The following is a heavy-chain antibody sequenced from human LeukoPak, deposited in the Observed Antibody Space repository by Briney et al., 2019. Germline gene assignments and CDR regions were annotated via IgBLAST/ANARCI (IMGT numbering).Heavy chain of an antibody. CDR1: GYTFTSYA. Sequence: ASVKASCKACGYTFTSYAMNCVRQVPGQGLEWMGWINTNTGNPTYAQGFTGRFVFSLDTSVSTAYLQISSLKAEDTAVYYCASRKLGNDYWGQGTLVTVSS. CDR2: INTNTGNP. J-gene: IGHJ4*02. V-gene: IGHV7-4-1*02. CDR3: ASRKLGNDY. D-gene: IGHD7-27*01.